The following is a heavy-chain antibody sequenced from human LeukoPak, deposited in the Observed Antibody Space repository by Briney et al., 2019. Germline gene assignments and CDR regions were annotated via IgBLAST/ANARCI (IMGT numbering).Heavy chain of an antibody. J-gene: IGHJ4*02. CDR3: ARVPDYDY. Sequence: GGSLRLSCAASGFTFSTYGMHWVRQAPGKGLEWVAFIRYDGSKKYYVDSVKGRFTISRDNAKNSLYLQMNSLRAEDTAVYYCARVPDYDYWGQGTLVTVSS. V-gene: IGHV3-30*02. D-gene: IGHD5-12*01. CDR2: IRYDGSKK. CDR1: GFTFSTYG.